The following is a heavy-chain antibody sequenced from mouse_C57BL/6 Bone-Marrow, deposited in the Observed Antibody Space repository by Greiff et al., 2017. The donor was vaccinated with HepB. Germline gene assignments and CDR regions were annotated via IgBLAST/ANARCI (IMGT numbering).Heavy chain of an antibody. D-gene: IGHD3-2*02. CDR2: INPSTGGT. V-gene: IGHV1-42*01. Sequence: EVQLQQSGPELVKPGASVKISCKASGYSFTGYYMNWVKQSPEKSLEWIGEINPSTGGTTYNQKFKAKATLTVDKSSSTAYMQLKSLTSEDSAVYYCARSKDSSGYAMDYWGQGTSVTVSS. CDR3: ARSKDSSGYAMDY. CDR1: GYSFTGYY. J-gene: IGHJ4*01.